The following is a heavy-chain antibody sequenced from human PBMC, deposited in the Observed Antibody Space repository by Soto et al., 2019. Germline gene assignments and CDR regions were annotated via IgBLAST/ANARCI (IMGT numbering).Heavy chain of an antibody. D-gene: IGHD1-1*01. V-gene: IGHV4-38-2*02. CDR1: GYSISSAYY. CDR3: AREETGTLLSPPYTTTIVGMDV. CDR2: VYYTGST. Sequence: SETLSLTCAVSGYSISSAYYWGWIRQPPGKGLEWIGSVYYTGSTDYNPSLKSRVTISVDTSKNQFSLKLSSVTAADTAVYYCAREETGTLLSPPYTTTIVGMDVWRQGTTATVSS. J-gene: IGHJ6*02.